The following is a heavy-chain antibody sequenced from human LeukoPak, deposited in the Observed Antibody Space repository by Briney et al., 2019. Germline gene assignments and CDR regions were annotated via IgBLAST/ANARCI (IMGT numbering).Heavy chain of an antibody. J-gene: IGHJ6*02. D-gene: IGHD3-22*01. Sequence: PGRSLRLSCAASGFTFSSYGMHWVRQAPGKGLEWVAVISYDGSNKYYAVSVKGRFTISRDNSKNTVYLQMNSLRAEDTAVYYCAKDRITMIVVVPFYGMDVWGQGTTVTVSS. CDR2: ISYDGSNK. V-gene: IGHV3-30*18. CDR1: GFTFSSYG. CDR3: AKDRITMIVVVPFYGMDV.